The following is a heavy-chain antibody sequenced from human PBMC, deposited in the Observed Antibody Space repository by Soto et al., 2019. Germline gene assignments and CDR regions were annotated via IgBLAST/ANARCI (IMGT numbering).Heavy chain of an antibody. Sequence: PSETLSLTCTVSGDSISNYYWSWIRQPPGKGLEWIGYIYYSGSTNYNPSLKSRVTISVDTSKNQFSLKLSSVTAADTAVCYCARHLWVGSSWYLSAFDIWGQGTMGTVSS. V-gene: IGHV4-59*08. J-gene: IGHJ3*02. CDR3: ARHLWVGSSWYLSAFDI. CDR2: IYYSGST. CDR1: GDSISNYY. D-gene: IGHD6-13*01.